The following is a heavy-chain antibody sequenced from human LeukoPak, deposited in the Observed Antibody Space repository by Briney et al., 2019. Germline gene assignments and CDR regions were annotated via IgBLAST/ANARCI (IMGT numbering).Heavy chain of an antibody. D-gene: IGHD5-18*01. Sequence: PGGSLRLSCAASGFTFSSYAMSWVRQAPGKGLEGVSAISGSGGSTYYADSVKGRFTISRDNSKNTLYLQMNSLRAEDTGVYYCAKDAKCIQLWRLFDPWGQGTLVTVSS. CDR2: ISGSGGST. CDR3: AKDAKCIQLWRLFDP. J-gene: IGHJ5*02. V-gene: IGHV3-23*01. CDR1: GFTFSSYA.